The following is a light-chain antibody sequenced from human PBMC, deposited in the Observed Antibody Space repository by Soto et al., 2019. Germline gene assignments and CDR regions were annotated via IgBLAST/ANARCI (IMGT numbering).Light chain of an antibody. CDR1: SSDIYAYNY. CDR2: GVN. J-gene: IGLJ1*01. V-gene: IGLV2-14*01. CDR3: SSYTTLSNRV. Sequence: QSVLTQPASVSGSPGQSITITCTGTSSDIYAYNYVSWYQQHPGKAPKVVISGVNIRPSGVSSRFSGSKSGNTASLTISGLQAEDEAEYFCSSYTTLSNRVFGTGTKVTVL.